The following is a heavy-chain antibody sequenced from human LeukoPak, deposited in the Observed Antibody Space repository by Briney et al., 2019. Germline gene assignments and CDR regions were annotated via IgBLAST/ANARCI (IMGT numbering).Heavy chain of an antibody. D-gene: IGHD2-2*02. V-gene: IGHV3-23*01. Sequence: GILILSCAASGFTFSRYSMNWVRQAPGKGLEWVSAISGSASSTYHADSVKGRFTISRDNSKNTLYLQMSSLRADDTAVYYCAMKAVPRPRLYDAFDFWGQGTVVTVSS. CDR1: GFTFSRYS. J-gene: IGHJ3*01. CDR3: AMKAVPRPRLYDAFDF. CDR2: ISGSASST.